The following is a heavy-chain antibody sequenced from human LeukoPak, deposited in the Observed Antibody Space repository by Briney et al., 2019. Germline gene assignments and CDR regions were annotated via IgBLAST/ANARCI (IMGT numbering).Heavy chain of an antibody. CDR2: IYYSGST. CDR1: GGSISSSSFY. Sequence: ASETLSLTCTVSGGSISSSSFYWGWIRQPPGKGLEWIGSIYYSGSTYYNPSLKSRVTISVDTSKNQFSLKLSSVTAADTAVYYCARGVVRGVIIDYWGQGTLVTVSS. D-gene: IGHD3-10*01. CDR3: ARGVVRGVIIDY. J-gene: IGHJ4*02. V-gene: IGHV4-39*07.